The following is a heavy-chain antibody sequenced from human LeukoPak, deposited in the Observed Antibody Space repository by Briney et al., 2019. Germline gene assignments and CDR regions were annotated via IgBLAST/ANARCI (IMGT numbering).Heavy chain of an antibody. D-gene: IGHD6-6*01. Sequence: EASVKVSCKASGYTFTSYGISWVRQAPGQGLEWMGRINPNSGGTNYAQKFQGRVTMTRDTSISTAYMELSRLRSDDTAVYYCARAELGDFDYWGQGTLVTVSS. J-gene: IGHJ4*02. CDR1: GYTFTSYG. V-gene: IGHV1-2*06. CDR2: INPNSGGT. CDR3: ARAELGDFDY.